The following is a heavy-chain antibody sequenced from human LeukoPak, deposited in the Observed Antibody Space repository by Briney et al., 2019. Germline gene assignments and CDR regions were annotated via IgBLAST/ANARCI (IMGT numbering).Heavy chain of an antibody. V-gene: IGHV3-30*04. CDR2: ISYDGSNK. D-gene: IGHD3-3*01. J-gene: IGHJ3*02. Sequence: GGSLRLSCAASGFTFSSYAMHWVRQAPGKGLEWVAVISYDGSNKYYADSVKGRFTISRDNSKNTLYLQMNSLRVEDTAVYYCAREEWAFDIWGQGTMVTVSS. CDR3: AREEWAFDI. CDR1: GFTFSSYA.